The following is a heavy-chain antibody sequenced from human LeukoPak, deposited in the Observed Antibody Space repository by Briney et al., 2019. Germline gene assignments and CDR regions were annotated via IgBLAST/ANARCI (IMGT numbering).Heavy chain of an antibody. CDR3: AKDRGVATEKMYYFDY. CDR1: GFTFSSYG. D-gene: IGHD5-12*01. V-gene: IGHV3-30*02. CDR2: IRHDGSNK. Sequence: GGSLRLSCAASGFTFSSYGMHWVRQAPGKGLEWVAFIRHDGSNKYYADSVKGRFTISRDNSKNTLYLQMSSLRAEDTAVYYCAKDRGVATEKMYYFDYWGQGTLVTVSS. J-gene: IGHJ4*02.